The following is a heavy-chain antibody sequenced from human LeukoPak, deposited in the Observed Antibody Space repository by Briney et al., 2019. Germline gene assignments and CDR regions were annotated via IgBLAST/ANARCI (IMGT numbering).Heavy chain of an antibody. CDR1: RFTFSRYW. Sequence: GGSLRLSCAASRFTFSRYWMSWVRQAPRKGLEWVANIKPDGSEKHYVDSVKGRFTISRDNAKNSLYLQMDSLRAEDAAVYYCASDRRWFDLWGQGTLVTVSS. J-gene: IGHJ5*02. CDR3: ASDRRWFDL. CDR2: IKPDGSEK. V-gene: IGHV3-7*01.